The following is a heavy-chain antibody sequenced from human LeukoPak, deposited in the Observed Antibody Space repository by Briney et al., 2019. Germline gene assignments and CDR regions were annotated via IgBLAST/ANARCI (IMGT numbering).Heavy chain of an antibody. CDR3: AKVILRRFDL. J-gene: IGHJ2*01. CDR2: ISNSGSTI. CDR1: GFTFSDYY. Sequence: GGSLRLSCAASGFTFSDYYMRWLRQAPGGGLEWVSYISNSGSTIYYADSVKGRFSISRDNAKNSLYLQMNSLRAEDTAVYYCAKVILRRFDLWGRGTLVTVSS. D-gene: IGHD2-21*01. V-gene: IGHV3-11*01.